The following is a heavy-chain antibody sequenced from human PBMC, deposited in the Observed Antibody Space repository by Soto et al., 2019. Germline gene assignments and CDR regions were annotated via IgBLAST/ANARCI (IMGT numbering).Heavy chain of an antibody. CDR2: IHPGDSQT. CDR3: ARHWRDAYQRGGFDI. V-gene: IGHV5-51*01. J-gene: IGHJ3*02. Sequence: LEESLKISCKGSGYSFTSYWIGWVRRMPGKGLEWMAMIHPGDSQTRFSLSFQGQVSTSVDKSISTAYLHLSSLKASDTAIYYCARHWRDAYQRGGFDIWGQGTVVTVSS. D-gene: IGHD3-3*01. CDR1: GYSFTSYW.